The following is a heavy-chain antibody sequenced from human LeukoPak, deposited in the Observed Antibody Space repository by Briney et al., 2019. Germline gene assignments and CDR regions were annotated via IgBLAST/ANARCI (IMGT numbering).Heavy chain of an antibody. CDR3: ARGSPIVVVTVISQPFYY. V-gene: IGHV1-2*02. CDR1: GYTFTGYY. J-gene: IGHJ4*02. Sequence: ASVKISCKASGYTFTGYYMHWVRQAPGQGLEWMGWINPNSGGTNYAQKFQGRVTMTRDTSISTAYMELSRLRSDDTAVYYCARGSPIVVVTVISQPFYYWGQGTLVTVSS. D-gene: IGHD2-21*02. CDR2: INPNSGGT.